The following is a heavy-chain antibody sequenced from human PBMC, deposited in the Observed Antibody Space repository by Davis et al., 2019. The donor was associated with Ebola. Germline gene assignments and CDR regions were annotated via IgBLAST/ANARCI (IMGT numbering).Heavy chain of an antibody. Sequence: MPSETLSLTCTVSGGSMSSYYWSWIRQPPGKGLEWIGYISYSGSTNYNPSLKSRVTVSLDTSKNQFSLKLSSVTAADTAVYYCARDSPDYHDSSGYYWYFDLWGRGTLVTVSS. CDR3: ARDSPDYHDSSGYYWYFDL. D-gene: IGHD3-22*01. V-gene: IGHV4-59*01. CDR2: ISYSGST. J-gene: IGHJ2*01. CDR1: GGSMSSYY.